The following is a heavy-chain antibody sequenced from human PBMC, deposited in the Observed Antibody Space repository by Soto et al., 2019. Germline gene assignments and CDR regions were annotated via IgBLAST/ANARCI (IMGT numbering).Heavy chain of an antibody. J-gene: IGHJ4*02. D-gene: IGHD5-12*01. CDR2: ISSSGKTI. V-gene: IGHV3-48*03. CDR3: ARDPEKYSGSGLGIDY. CDR1: GFTFTNYE. Sequence: PGGSLRLSCAASGFTFTNYEMNWVRQAPGKGLEWISYISSSGKTISYADSVKGRFTISRDNAKNSLYLQMNSLRAEDTAVYYCARDPEKYSGSGLGIDYWGQGTLVTVSS.